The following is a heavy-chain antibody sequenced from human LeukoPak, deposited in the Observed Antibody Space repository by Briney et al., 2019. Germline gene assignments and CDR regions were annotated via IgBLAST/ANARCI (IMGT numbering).Heavy chain of an antibody. D-gene: IGHD3-22*01. CDR3: ARQPRDYYDSSGYTDY. V-gene: IGHV4-59*08. CDR2: IYYSGST. Sequence: SETLSLTCTVSGGSISSYYWSWIRQPPGKGLEWIGYIYYSGSTNYNPSLKSRATISVDTSKNQFSLKLSSVTAADTAAYYCARQPRDYYDSSGYTDYWGQGTLVTVSS. J-gene: IGHJ4*02. CDR1: GGSISSYY.